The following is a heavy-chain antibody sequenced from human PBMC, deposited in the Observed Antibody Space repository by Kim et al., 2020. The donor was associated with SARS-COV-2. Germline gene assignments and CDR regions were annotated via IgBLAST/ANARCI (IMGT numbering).Heavy chain of an antibody. J-gene: IGHJ4*02. D-gene: IGHD6-13*01. CDR3: ARDRGMAAPFLFH. CDR1: GYTFTNYY. CDR2: INISGGST. Sequence: ASVKVSCKSSGYTFTNYYMHWVRQAPGQGPEWMGVINISGGSTSYAQRFQGRVTVTRDTSTSTVYMELRSLTPEDTAVYYCARDRGMAAPFLFHWGQGTL. V-gene: IGHV1-46*01.